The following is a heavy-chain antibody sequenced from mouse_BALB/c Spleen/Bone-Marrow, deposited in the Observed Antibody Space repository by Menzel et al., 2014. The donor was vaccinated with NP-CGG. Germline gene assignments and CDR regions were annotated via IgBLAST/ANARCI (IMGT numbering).Heavy chain of an antibody. CDR1: GYTFTDYA. CDR2: ISTYSGNT. D-gene: IGHD3-2*01. CDR3: ARDISGYVRAMDY. V-gene: IGHV1-67*01. Sequence: QVTLKVCGPELVSPGVSVKISRKASGYTFTDYAIHWVKQSHSKRLEWIGIISTYSGNTNYNQKFKGKATMTVDKSSSTAYMELARLTSEDSAIYYCARDISGYVRAMDYWGQGTSVTVSS. J-gene: IGHJ4*01.